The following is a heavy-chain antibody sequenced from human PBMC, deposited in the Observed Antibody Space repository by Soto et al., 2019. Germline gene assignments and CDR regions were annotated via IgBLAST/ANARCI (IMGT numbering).Heavy chain of an antibody. Sequence: GGSLRLSCAASGFTFSDYYMSWIRQAPGKGLEWVSYISSSSGSTIYYADSVKGRFTISRDNAENSLYLQMNSLRAEDTAVYYCARYCASSSCYVDYWGQGTLVTVSS. CDR1: GFTFSDYY. CDR2: ISSSSGSTI. J-gene: IGHJ4*02. D-gene: IGHD2-2*01. V-gene: IGHV3-11*01. CDR3: ARYCASSSCYVDY.